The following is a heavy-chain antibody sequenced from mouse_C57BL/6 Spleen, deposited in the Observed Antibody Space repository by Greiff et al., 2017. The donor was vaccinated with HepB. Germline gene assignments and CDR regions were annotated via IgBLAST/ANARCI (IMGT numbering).Heavy chain of an antibody. D-gene: IGHD3-2*02. V-gene: IGHV1-64*01. J-gene: IGHJ2*01. CDR2: IHPNSGST. CDR3: ARKTAQATLDY. CDR1: GYTFTSYW. Sequence: VQLQQPGAELVKPGASVKLSCKASGYTFTSYWMHWVKQRPGQGLEWIGMIHPNSGSTNYNEKFKSKATLTVDKSSSTAYMQLSSLTSEDSAVYYCARKTAQATLDYWGQGTTLTVSS.